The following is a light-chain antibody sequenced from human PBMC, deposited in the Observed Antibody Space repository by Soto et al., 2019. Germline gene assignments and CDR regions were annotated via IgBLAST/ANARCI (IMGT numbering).Light chain of an antibody. CDR1: QSVSSH. J-gene: IGKJ5*01. Sequence: DIVLTQAPATLSLSPGERATVSCRASQSVSSHLAWYQQKRGQAPRLLIYDASSRASGIPARFSGSGSGTDFTLTINNLEPEDFAVYYCQQRNVWPPITFGQGTRLEIK. CDR3: QQRNVWPPIT. V-gene: IGKV3-11*01. CDR2: DAS.